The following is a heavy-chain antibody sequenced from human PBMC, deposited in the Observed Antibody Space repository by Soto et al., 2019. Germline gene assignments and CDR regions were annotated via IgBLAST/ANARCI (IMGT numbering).Heavy chain of an antibody. J-gene: IGHJ3*02. CDR1: GYTFTGYY. CDR2: INPNSGGT. Sequence: ASVKVSCKASGYTFTGYYMHWVRQAPGQGLEWMGWINPNSGGTNYAQKFQGWVTMTRDTSISTAYMELSRLRSDDTAVYYCARDSGSGWYAFDIWGQGTMVTVSS. CDR3: ARDSGSGWYAFDI. D-gene: IGHD6-19*01. V-gene: IGHV1-2*04.